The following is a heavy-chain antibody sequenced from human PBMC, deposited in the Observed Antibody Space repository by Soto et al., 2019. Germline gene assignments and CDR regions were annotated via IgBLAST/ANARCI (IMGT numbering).Heavy chain of an antibody. Sequence: PGGSLRLSCAASGFNFSTYAMGWVRQAPGKGLEWVSVISGGGGRTNYAGSVKGRFTISRDNSKNTLYIQMNSLRAEDTAVYYCAKGLEVTIFGVVTISDYWGPGTLVTVSS. CDR2: ISGGGGRT. J-gene: IGHJ4*02. D-gene: IGHD3-3*01. CDR3: AKGLEVTIFGVVTISDY. V-gene: IGHV3-23*01. CDR1: GFNFSTYA.